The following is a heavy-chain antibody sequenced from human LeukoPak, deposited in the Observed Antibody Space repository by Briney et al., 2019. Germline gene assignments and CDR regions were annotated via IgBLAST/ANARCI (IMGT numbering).Heavy chain of an antibody. V-gene: IGHV3-7*03. CDR1: GLTFSNYW. CDR2: IRQDGREK. J-gene: IGHJ4*02. Sequence: GGSLRLSCATSGLTFSNYWMSWVRQAPGKGLEWVANIRQDGREKYYVDSVRGRFTISRDNAKNSLYLQMNSLRAEDTALYYCARRYFDYWGQGTLVTVSS. CDR3: ARRYFDY.